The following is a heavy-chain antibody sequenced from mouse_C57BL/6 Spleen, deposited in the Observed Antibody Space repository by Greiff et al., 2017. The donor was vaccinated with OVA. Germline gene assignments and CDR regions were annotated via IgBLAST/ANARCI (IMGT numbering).Heavy chain of an antibody. CDR2: ISSGSSTI. Sequence: EVHLVESGGGLVKPGGSLKLSCAASGFTFSDYGMHWVRQAPEKGLEWVAYISSGSSTIYYADTVKGRFTISRDNAKNTLFLQMTRLRSEDTAMYYCARRDYDVAWFAYWGQGTLVTVSA. V-gene: IGHV5-17*01. J-gene: IGHJ3*01. CDR1: GFTFSDYG. CDR3: ARRDYDVAWFAY. D-gene: IGHD2-4*01.